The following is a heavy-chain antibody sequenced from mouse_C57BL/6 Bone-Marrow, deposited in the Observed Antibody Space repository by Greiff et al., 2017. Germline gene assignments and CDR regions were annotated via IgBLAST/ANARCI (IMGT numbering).Heavy chain of an antibody. V-gene: IGHV1-63*01. CDR3: AREGPFYAMDY. CDR2: IYPGGGYT. Sequence: QVQLKESGAELVRPGTSVTMSCKASGYTFTNYWIGWAKQRPGHGLEWIGDIYPGGGYTNYNEKFKGKATLTADKSSSTAYMQFSSLTSEDSAIYYCAREGPFYAMDYWGQGTSVTVSS. CDR1: GYTFTNYW. J-gene: IGHJ4*01.